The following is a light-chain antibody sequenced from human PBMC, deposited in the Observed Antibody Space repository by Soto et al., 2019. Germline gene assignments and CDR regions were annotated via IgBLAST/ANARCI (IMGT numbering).Light chain of an antibody. Sequence: EVVLTQSPATLSLSPGESVTLSCRASQSVSTFLAWYQQRPGRAPRLLICDASHSATGIPARFSGSGSGTDFALTISSLEPEDFAVYYCQQRSSWPPMYTFGQGTKLEIK. CDR2: DAS. V-gene: IGKV3-11*01. CDR1: QSVSTF. CDR3: QQRSSWPPMYT. J-gene: IGKJ2*01.